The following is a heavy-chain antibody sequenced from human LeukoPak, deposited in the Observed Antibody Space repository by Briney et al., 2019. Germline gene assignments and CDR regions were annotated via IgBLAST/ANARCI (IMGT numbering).Heavy chain of an antibody. D-gene: IGHD3-22*01. CDR2: ISGSGGST. J-gene: IGHJ3*02. V-gene: IGHV3-23*01. Sequence: GGSLRLSCAASGFTFETYWMHWVRQAPGKGLEWVSAISGSGGSTYYADSVKGRFTISRDNSKNTLYLQMNSLRAEDTAVYYCAKGPYYYDSSAYHYGAFDIWGQGTMVTVSS. CDR1: GFTFETYW. CDR3: AKGPYYYDSSAYHYGAFDI.